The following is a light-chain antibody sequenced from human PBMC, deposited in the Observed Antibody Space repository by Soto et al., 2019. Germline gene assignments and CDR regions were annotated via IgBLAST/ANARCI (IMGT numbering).Light chain of an antibody. Sequence: DIQMTQSPPSLSASVGDRVTITCRASQTISTYLNWYQQKPGKAPKLLIFAASSLESGVPSRVSGSGSGTDFTLTIGSLQPEDFAFYYCQQTFSTPYTFGQGIKLEIK. CDR1: QTISTY. CDR3: QQTFSTPYT. CDR2: AAS. J-gene: IGKJ2*01. V-gene: IGKV1-39*01.